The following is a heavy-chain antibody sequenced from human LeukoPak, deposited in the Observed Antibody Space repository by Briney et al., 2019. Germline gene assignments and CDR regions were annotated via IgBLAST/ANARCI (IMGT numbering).Heavy chain of an antibody. CDR3: ARGSPMEAVVAARYSPMLYYFDY. J-gene: IGHJ4*02. V-gene: IGHV1-2*02. Sequence: ASVKVSCKASGYTFTGYFMHWVRQAPGQGLEWMGWINPNSGGPNYAQKFQGRVTMTRDTSISIAYMDLSGLRSDDTAVYYCARGSPMEAVVAARYSPMLYYFDYWGQGTLVTVSS. CDR2: INPNSGGP. D-gene: IGHD2-15*01. CDR1: GYTFTGYF.